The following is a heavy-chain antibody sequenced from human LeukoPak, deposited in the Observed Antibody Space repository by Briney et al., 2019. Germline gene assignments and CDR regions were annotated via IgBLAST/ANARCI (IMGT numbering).Heavy chain of an antibody. J-gene: IGHJ6*03. CDR1: GYSFTDYY. V-gene: IGHV1-69*13. D-gene: IGHD2-8*01. CDR3: AAIQERGVKNYYYMDV. Sequence: VASVKVSCKASGYSFTDYYMHWVRQAPGQGLEWMGGIIPIFGTANYAQKFQGRVTITADESTSTAYMELSSLRSEDPAVYYFAAIQERGVKNYYYMDVWGKGTTVTISS. CDR2: IIPIFGTA.